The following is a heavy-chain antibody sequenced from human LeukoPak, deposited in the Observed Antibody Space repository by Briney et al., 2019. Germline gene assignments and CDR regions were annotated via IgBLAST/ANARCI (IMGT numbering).Heavy chain of an antibody. CDR2: INSDGINT. Sequence: GGSLRLSCAASGFTFSSYAMSWVRQAPGKGLVWVSRINSDGINTSYADSVKGRFTISRDNAKNTLNLQMNSLRAEDTAVYYCARDLGQYYDTSDNWFNPWGQGTLVTVSS. D-gene: IGHD3-22*01. CDR3: ARDLGQYYDTSDNWFNP. V-gene: IGHV3-74*01. J-gene: IGHJ5*02. CDR1: GFTFSSYA.